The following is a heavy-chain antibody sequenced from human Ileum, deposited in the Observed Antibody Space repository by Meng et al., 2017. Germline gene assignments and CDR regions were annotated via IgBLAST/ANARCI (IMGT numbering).Heavy chain of an antibody. CDR3: ARQTRKDGYNYMFDY. D-gene: IGHD5-24*01. V-gene: IGHV4-59*01. CDR2: INYSGTT. J-gene: IGHJ4*02. Sequence: SETLSLTCTVSTDSISSDYWSWFRLPPGKGLEWIGYINYSGTTKSSASLKSRVTISVDTSKNQFSLKLSSVTAADTAVYYCARQTRKDGYNYMFDYWGQGTLVTGSS. CDR1: TDSISSDY.